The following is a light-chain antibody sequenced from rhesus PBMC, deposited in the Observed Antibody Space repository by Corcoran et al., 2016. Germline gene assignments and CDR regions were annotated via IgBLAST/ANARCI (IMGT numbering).Light chain of an antibody. CDR2: GAS. V-gene: IGKV1-43*02. CDR1: HDISTD. CDR3: LPYNSHPYS. J-gene: IGKJ2*01. Sequence: DIQMTQSPSSLSASVGDRVTITRRTSHDISTDVSWYHQKPGKTPKRLIYGASSLDSGVTSRFSGHGSGTDFTLTILRLQPEDFATSYCLPYNSHPYSFGQWTKLQI.